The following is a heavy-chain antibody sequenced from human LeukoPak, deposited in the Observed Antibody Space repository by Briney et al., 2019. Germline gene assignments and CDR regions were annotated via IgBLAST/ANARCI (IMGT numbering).Heavy chain of an antibody. CDR2: IYYSGST. CDR3: ARGVNLYYYYYYMDV. J-gene: IGHJ6*03. Sequence: KPSETLSLTCAVYGGSFSSYYWSWIRQPPGKGLEWIGYIYYSGSTNYNPSLKSRVTISVDTSKNQFSLKLSSVTAADTAVCYCARGVNLYYYYYYMDVWGKGTTVTVSS. V-gene: IGHV4-59*01. CDR1: GGSFSSYY. D-gene: IGHD1-14*01.